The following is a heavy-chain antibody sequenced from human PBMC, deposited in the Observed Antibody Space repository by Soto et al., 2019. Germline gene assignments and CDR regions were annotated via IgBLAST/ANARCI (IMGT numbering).Heavy chain of an antibody. Sequence: PGESLKISCMGSGYIFTNYWIAWVRQLPGKGLEWMGIIYPGDSDTKYSPSFQGQVTISADRSISTAYLQWSSLKASDTAMYYCATLDRSSSYFGFDYWGQGTVVTVSS. CDR1: GYIFTNYW. J-gene: IGHJ4*02. CDR2: IYPGDSDT. V-gene: IGHV5-51*01. D-gene: IGHD6-13*01. CDR3: ATLDRSSSYFGFDY.